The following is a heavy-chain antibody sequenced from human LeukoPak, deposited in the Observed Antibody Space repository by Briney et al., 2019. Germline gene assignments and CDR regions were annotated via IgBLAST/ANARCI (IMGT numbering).Heavy chain of an antibody. J-gene: IGHJ4*02. CDR2: IRYDESKK. Sequence: GGSLRLSCAASGFTFSYYGMHWVRQAPGKGLEWVAFIRYDESKKFYGDSVKGRFTISRDNSKNTLYLQMNSLRTEDTAVYYCAREFEYSSSGAGYWGQGTLVTVSS. D-gene: IGHD6-6*01. CDR1: GFTFSYYG. CDR3: AREFEYSSSGAGY. V-gene: IGHV3-30*02.